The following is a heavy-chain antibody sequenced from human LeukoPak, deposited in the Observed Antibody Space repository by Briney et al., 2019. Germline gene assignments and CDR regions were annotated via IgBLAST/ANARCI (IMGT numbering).Heavy chain of an antibody. CDR2: IYTSGST. V-gene: IGHV4-4*07. D-gene: IGHD5-18*01. J-gene: IGHJ5*02. Sequence: SETLSLTCAVYGGSFSSYYWSWIRQPAGKGLEWIGRIYTSGSTNYNPSLKSRVTMSVDTSKNQFSLKLSSVTAADTAVYYCARDSGYSYGFGFDPWGQGTLVTVSS. CDR3: ARDSGYSYGFGFDP. CDR1: GGSFSSYY.